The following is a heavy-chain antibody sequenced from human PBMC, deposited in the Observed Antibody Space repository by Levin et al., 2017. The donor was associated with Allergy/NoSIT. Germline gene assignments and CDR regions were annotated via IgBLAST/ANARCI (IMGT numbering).Heavy chain of an antibody. V-gene: IGHV3-53*01. D-gene: IGHD2-2*01. CDR2: IHNDGAS. Sequence: GGSLRLSCAASGFTVAGKYMSWVRQPPGGGLAWISFIHNDGASDYADSVRGRFTFSRDSSTNTLYLQMNSLRAEDTALYDCVTHSHSSFYYGMDIWGHGTTVTVSS. CDR1: GFTVAGKY. CDR3: VTHSHSSFYYGMDI. J-gene: IGHJ6*02.